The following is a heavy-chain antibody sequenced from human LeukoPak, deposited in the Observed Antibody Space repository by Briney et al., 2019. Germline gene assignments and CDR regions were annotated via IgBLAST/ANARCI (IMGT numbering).Heavy chain of an antibody. CDR2: IYSGGST. D-gene: IGHD3-22*01. CDR1: GFTVSSNY. Sequence: GGSLRLSCAASGFTVSSNYVSWVRQAPGKGLEWVSVIYSGGSTYYADSVKGRFTISRDNSKNTLYLQMNSLRAEDTAVYYCARDPGSYYYDSSGYLDYWGQGTLVTVSS. CDR3: ARDPGSYYYDSSGYLDY. J-gene: IGHJ4*02. V-gene: IGHV3-66*01.